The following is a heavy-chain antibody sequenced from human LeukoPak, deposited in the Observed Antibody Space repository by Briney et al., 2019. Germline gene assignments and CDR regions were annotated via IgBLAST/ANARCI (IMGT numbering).Heavy chain of an antibody. Sequence: PPETLSLTCAVYGGSFSGYYWSWIRQPPGKGLEWIGEINHSGSTNYNPSLKSRVTISVDTSKNQFSLKLSSVTAADTAVYYCARDLRGSSSRGYDYWGQGTLVTVSS. V-gene: IGHV4-34*01. CDR3: ARDLRGSSSRGYDY. D-gene: IGHD6-13*01. J-gene: IGHJ4*02. CDR2: INHSGST. CDR1: GGSFSGYY.